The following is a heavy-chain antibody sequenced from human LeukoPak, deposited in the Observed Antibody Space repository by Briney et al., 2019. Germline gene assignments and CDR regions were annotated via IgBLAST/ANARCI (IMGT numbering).Heavy chain of an antibody. J-gene: IGHJ4*02. D-gene: IGHD3-22*01. CDR2: IHSGGST. CDR3: AINSLGDSSGYDY. CDR1: GVSVTSYY. Sequence: SETLSLTCTVSGVSVTSYYWGWIRQPPGKGLEWIGYIHSGGSTIYNPSLKSRLTISRDTSKSQFSLKLSSVTAADTAVYYCAINSLGDSSGYDYWGQGTLVTVSS. V-gene: IGHV4-4*08.